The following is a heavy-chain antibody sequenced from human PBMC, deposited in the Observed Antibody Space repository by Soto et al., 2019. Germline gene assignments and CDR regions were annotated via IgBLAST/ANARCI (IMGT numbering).Heavy chain of an antibody. CDR1: GFTFSSYG. V-gene: IGHV3-30*18. CDR2: ISYDGSNK. CDR3: AKDTPYPSDYYDSSGYYPDD. J-gene: IGHJ4*02. Sequence: GGSLRLSCAASGFTFSSYGMHWVRQAPGKGLEWVAVISYDGSNKYYADSVKGRFTISRDNSKNTLYLQMNSLRAEDTAVYYCAKDTPYPSDYYDSSGYYPDDWGQGTLVTV. D-gene: IGHD3-22*01.